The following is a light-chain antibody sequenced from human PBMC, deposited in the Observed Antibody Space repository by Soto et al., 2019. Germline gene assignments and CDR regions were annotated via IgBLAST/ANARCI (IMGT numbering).Light chain of an antibody. Sequence: QSALTQPASVSGSPGQSITISCTGTNSDVGDYNYVSWYQHHPGKAPKLMIYEVTSRPSGVSNRFSGSKSGNTASLTISGLQAEDEADYYCSSYASSTTYVVFGGGTKVTVL. V-gene: IGLV2-14*01. CDR1: NSDVGDYNY. J-gene: IGLJ2*01. CDR2: EVT. CDR3: SSYASSTTYVV.